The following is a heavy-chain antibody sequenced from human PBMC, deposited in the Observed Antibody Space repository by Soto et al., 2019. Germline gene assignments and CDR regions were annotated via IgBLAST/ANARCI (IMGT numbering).Heavy chain of an antibody. V-gene: IGHV1-8*01. D-gene: IGHD4-17*01. CDR2: MNPNSGNT. Sequence: QVQLVQSGAEVKKPGASVNVSFKAPGYTFTSYDINWERQATGQGLEWRGWMNPNSGNTGYAQKFQGRVTMIRHTSISTAYMELSSLRSEDTAVYYCARKTTVTTVPSGMDVWGQGTTVTVAS. CDR1: GYTFTSYD. CDR3: ARKTTVTTVPSGMDV. J-gene: IGHJ6*02.